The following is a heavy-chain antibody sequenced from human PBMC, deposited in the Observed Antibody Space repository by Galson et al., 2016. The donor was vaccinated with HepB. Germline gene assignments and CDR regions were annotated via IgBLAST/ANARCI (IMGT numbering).Heavy chain of an antibody. D-gene: IGHD3-10*01. CDR3: SAHYFGSGGYINH. Sequence: SLRLSCAASGFTFSAYGMHWVRQDPGKGLEWVAFISHDENKKYYEDSVKGRFTISRDSSKKTLYLQMNLSRAEDTAVYYCSAHYFGSGGYINHWGQGTLVAVSS. V-gene: IGHV3-30*03. CDR1: GFTFSAYG. CDR2: ISHDENKK. J-gene: IGHJ4*02.